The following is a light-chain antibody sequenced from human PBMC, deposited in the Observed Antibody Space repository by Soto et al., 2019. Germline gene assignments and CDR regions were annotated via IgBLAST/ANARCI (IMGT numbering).Light chain of an antibody. J-gene: IGKJ1*01. CDR1: QVISTW. V-gene: IGKV1-5*03. CDR3: QQYNSYSRT. Sequence: DIQMTQSRSSVSASVGDRVTITCRASQVISTWLAWYQQKPGKAPKLLIYKASSLESGVPSRFSGSGSGTEFTLTISSLQPDDFATHYCQQYNSYSRTFGQVTKVDIK. CDR2: KAS.